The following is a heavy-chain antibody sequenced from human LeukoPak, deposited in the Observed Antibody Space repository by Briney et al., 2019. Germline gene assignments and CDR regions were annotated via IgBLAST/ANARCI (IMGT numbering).Heavy chain of an antibody. CDR1: GGSISSSSYY. D-gene: IGHD3-16*02. J-gene: IGHJ4*02. V-gene: IGHV4-39*01. Sequence: SETLSLTCTVSGGSISSSSYYWGWIRQPPGKGLEWIGSIYYSGSTYYNPSLKSRVTISVDTSKYQFSLKLSSVTAADTAVYYCARGDMITFGGVIVPVDYWGQGTLVTVSS. CDR3: ARGDMITFGGVIVPVDY. CDR2: IYYSGST.